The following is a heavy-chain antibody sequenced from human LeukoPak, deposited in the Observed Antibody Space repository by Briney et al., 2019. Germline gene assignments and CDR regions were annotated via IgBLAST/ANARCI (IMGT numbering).Heavy chain of an antibody. CDR3: AKDNPVCDS. V-gene: IGHV3-30*02. CDR2: IRYDESDK. CDR1: GFIFSNSG. Sequence: QTGGSLRLSCAASGFIFSNSGMHWVRQAPGKGLEGVAFIRYDESDKFYADSVKGRFTISRDISKNTLFLHMNSLRVEDTAVCFCAKDNPVCDSWGQGTLVTVSS. J-gene: IGHJ5*02. D-gene: IGHD2-21*01.